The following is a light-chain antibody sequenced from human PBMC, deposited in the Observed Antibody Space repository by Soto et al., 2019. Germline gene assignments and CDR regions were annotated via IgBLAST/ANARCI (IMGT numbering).Light chain of an antibody. CDR2: RNH. V-gene: IGLV1-44*01. J-gene: IGLJ2*01. CDR3: AAWDDSLRAVV. Sequence: QSVLTQSPSASATPGQRVTISCSGSRSNIRTYPVHWYQQLPGTAPTLLIFRNHQRPSGVPYRFSGSKSGTSASLAISGPQSEDEADYYCAAWDDSLRAVVFGGGTKLTVL. CDR1: RSNIRTYP.